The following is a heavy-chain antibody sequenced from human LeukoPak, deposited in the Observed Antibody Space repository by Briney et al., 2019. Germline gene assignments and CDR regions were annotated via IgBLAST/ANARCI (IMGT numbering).Heavy chain of an antibody. D-gene: IGHD2-2*01. CDR1: GYMFSAYY. J-gene: IGHJ4*02. CDR3: ARGGGVVPAAILYYFDY. CDR2: INPNSGGT. Sequence: ASVKVSCNASGYMFSAYYIHWVRQAPGQGLEWMGWINPNSGGTNYAQKFQGRVTMTRDTSISTAYMELSRLRSDDTAVYYCARGGGVVPAAILYYFDYWGQGTLVTVSS. V-gene: IGHV1-2*02.